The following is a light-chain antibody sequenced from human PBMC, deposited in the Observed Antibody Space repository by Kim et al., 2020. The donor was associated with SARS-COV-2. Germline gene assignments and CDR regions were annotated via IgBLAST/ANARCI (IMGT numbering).Light chain of an antibody. V-gene: IGKV1-39*01. J-gene: IGKJ2*01. CDR2: AAS. CDR1: QSINNF. CDR3: QQTYNTPYMFT. Sequence: DIQMTQSPSSLSASVGDRVTITCRASQSINNFLHWYQQKPRKAPKLLIYAASSLQSGVPSRFSGSRSGTVFTLTISSLQPEDFATYYCQQTYNTPYMFTFGQGTKLEI.